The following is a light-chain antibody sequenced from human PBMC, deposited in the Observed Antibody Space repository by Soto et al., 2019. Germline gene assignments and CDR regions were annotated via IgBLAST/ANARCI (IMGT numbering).Light chain of an antibody. CDR3: LQDYNDPWT. Sequence: AIQMIQSPSSLSASVGDRVTITCRASQGIRNDLGWYQQKPGKPPKLLIYGASSLQSGVPSRFSGSGSGTEFTLTISSLQPEDFATYYCLQDYNDPWTFGQGTKVEIK. CDR2: GAS. J-gene: IGKJ1*01. CDR1: QGIRND. V-gene: IGKV1-6*01.